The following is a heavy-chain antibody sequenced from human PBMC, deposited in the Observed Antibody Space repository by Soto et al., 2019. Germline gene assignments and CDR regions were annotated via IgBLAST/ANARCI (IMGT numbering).Heavy chain of an antibody. CDR1: GYSFTSYW. CDR2: IDPSDSYT. D-gene: IGHD4-17*01. V-gene: IGHV5-10-1*01. CDR3: ARHRRSRAATVVDDPCGMDG. Sequence: PGESLKISCKGSGYSFTSYWISWVRQMPGKGLEWMGRIDPSDSYTNYSPSFQGHVTISADKSISTAYLQWSSLKASDTAMYYCARHRRSRAATVVDDPCGMDGWGQGTTVSVSS. J-gene: IGHJ6*02.